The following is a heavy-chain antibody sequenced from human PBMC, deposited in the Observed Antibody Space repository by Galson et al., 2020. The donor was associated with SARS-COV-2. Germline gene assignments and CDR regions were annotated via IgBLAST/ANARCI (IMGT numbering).Heavy chain of an antibody. CDR2: LNPSGGST. CDR3: ARDRQPAPWGIYSGYDLNYYYGMDV. V-gene: IGHV1-46*01. CDR1: GSTFTTYY. Sequence: ASVKVSCKASGSTFTTYYMHWVRHAPGPGLEWMGVLNPSGGSTSYAQKFQGRVTMTRDTSTSTVYMELSSLRTEDTAVYYCARDRQPAPWGIYSGYDLNYYYGMDVWGQGTTVTVSS. J-gene: IGHJ6*02. D-gene: IGHD5-12*01.